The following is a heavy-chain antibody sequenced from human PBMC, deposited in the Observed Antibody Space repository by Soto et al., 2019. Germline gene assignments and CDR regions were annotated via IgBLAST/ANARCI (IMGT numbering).Heavy chain of an antibody. CDR2: ISSSGTYI. J-gene: IGHJ4*02. CDR1: GFPFGIYT. CDR3: AREGNYHEF. Sequence: GGTLRLSCETSGFPFGIYTMNWVRQAPGKGLEWVSSISSSGTYIDYADSVEGRFAISRDDAKNSVFLEMTNLRVDDTAVYYCAREGNYHEFWGQGTLVTVSS. D-gene: IGHD3-10*01. V-gene: IGHV3-21*01.